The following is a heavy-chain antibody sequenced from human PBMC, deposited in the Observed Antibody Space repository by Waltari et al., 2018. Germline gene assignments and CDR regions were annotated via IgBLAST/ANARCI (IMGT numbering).Heavy chain of an antibody. CDR3: ARDKEDRVDY. J-gene: IGHJ4*02. V-gene: IGHV3-30*09. CDR2: ISSDEDSE. CDR1: DFPFSDYS. Sequence: QVQLVESGGGVVQPGGSLRLPCVAPDFPFSDYSRHWVRQAQGQGLEWVSVISSDEDSERYEDSVKGRFDISRDNPGNTVYLQMNDLRAEDTGVYYCARDKEDRVDYWGQGILVSVSS. D-gene: IGHD3-22*01.